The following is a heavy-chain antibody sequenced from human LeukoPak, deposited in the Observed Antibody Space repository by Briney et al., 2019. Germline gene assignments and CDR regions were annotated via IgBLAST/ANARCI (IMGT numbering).Heavy chain of an antibody. CDR2: IYYSGST. J-gene: IGHJ4*02. D-gene: IGHD5-12*01. CDR1: GGSFSGDY. Sequence: SETLSLTCAVYGGSFSGDYWSWIRQPPGKGLEWIGSIYYSGSTYYNPSLKSRVTISVDTSKNQFSLKLSSVTAADTAVYYCARPSDSGYDFSHWGQGTLVTVSS. V-gene: IGHV4-34*01. CDR3: ARPSDSGYDFSH.